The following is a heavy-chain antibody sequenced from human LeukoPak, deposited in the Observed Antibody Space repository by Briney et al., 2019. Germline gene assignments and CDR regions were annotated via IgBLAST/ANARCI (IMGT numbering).Heavy chain of an antibody. CDR3: ARDQATSGGGLDS. J-gene: IGHJ4*02. D-gene: IGHD3-16*01. Sequence: PGGSLRLSCAASGFTVSGTHMSWVRQAPGKGLEWVSAIYTGGTTYYSDSVEGRFTISRDKSKNTLYLQMDSLRVEDTAVYYCARDQATSGGGLDSWCQGTLVTVSS. V-gene: IGHV3-53*01. CDR2: IYTGGTT. CDR1: GFTVSGTH.